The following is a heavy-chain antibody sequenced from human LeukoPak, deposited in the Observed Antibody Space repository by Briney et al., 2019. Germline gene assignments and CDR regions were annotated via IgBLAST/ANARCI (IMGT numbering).Heavy chain of an antibody. Sequence: SRFSLSRYWMHWLDQAPGTGLVWASRINSDGSSTSYPDSVKGRFTISRDNAKNTLYLQMNSLRAEDTAVYYCARSYCGGDCSPTYYSYYGIDVWGQGTTVTVSS. CDR2: INSDGSST. CDR3: ARSYCGGDCSPTYYSYYGIDV. D-gene: IGHD2-21*02. CDR1: RFSLSRYW. J-gene: IGHJ6*02. V-gene: IGHV3-74*01.